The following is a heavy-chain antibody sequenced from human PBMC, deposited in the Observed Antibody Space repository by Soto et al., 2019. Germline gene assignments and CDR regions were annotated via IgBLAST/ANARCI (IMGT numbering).Heavy chain of an antibody. J-gene: IGHJ6*02. D-gene: IGHD1-20*01. CDR3: ARSIRGPRRFNGMDV. Sequence: SGPTLVNPTETLTLTCTFSGFSLTIPGMCVSWIRQPPGKALDWLALIERDDDDKYYSTSLKTRLTISKDTRKNQVVLTMANMDPADTGTYYCARSIRGPRRFNGMDVWGQGTTVTVYS. V-gene: IGHV2-70*13. CDR2: IERDDDDK. CDR1: GFSLTIPGMC.